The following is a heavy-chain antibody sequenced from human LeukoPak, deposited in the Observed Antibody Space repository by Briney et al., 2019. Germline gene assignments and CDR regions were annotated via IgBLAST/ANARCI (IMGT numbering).Heavy chain of an antibody. Sequence: PGGSLRLSCAASGFTFSSYAMSWVRQAPGKGLEWGSGISGSGGTTYYADSVQGRFTISRDNSKKTLFLQMSSLRAEDTAVYYCAKGDVVTAIFPLDYWGQGTLVIVSS. CDR2: ISGSGGTT. CDR3: AKGDVVTAIFPLDY. J-gene: IGHJ4*02. CDR1: GFTFSSYA. V-gene: IGHV3-23*01. D-gene: IGHD5-12*01.